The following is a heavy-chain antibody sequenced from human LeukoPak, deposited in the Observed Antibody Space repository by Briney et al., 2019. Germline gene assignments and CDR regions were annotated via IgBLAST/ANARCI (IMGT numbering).Heavy chain of an antibody. J-gene: IGHJ4*02. D-gene: IGHD1-26*01. V-gene: IGHV3-30-3*01. CDR3: AREWELVY. Sequence: PGGSLRLSCAASGFTFSRYTMHWVRQAPGKGLEWVAVISYDGSSKYYADSVKGRITISRDNSKNTLYLQMNSLRAEDTAVYYCAREWELVYWGQGTLVTVCS. CDR2: ISYDGSSK. CDR1: GFTFSRYT.